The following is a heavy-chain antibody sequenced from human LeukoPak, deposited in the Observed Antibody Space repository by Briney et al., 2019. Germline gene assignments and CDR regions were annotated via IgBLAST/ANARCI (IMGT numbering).Heavy chain of an antibody. CDR2: ISSRGSTM. CDR3: ARDYIVRYRVVAATEGDPYYYYYMDV. D-gene: IGHD2-15*01. V-gene: IGHV3-48*03. CDR1: GFSFSNYE. Sequence: GGSLKLSCAASGFSFSNYEMTWVRQAPGKGLEWISDISSRGSTMYYADSVRGRFIISRDNAKNSLYLQMNSLRAEDTAVYYCARDYIVRYRVVAATEGDPYYYYYMDVWGKGTTVTISS. J-gene: IGHJ6*03.